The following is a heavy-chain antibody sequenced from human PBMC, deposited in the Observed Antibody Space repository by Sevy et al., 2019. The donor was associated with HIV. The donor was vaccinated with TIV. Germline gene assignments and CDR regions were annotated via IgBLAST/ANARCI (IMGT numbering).Heavy chain of an antibody. CDR1: GHTFSTYG. CDR2: ISYDGNIQ. J-gene: IGHJ4*02. D-gene: IGHD5-18*01. V-gene: IGHV3-30*18. Sequence: GGSLRLSCAASGHTFSTYGMHWVRQAPGKGLEWVAVISYDGNIQYYADSVKGRFTVSRDNSKNTLYLQMNSLRAEDSAVYYCAKDQGGYNYAPGYWGQGTLVTVSS. CDR3: AKDQGGYNYAPGY.